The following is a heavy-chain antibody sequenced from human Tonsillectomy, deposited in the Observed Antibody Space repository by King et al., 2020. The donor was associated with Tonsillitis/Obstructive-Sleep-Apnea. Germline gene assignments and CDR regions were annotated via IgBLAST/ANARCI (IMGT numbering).Heavy chain of an antibody. D-gene: IGHD2-21*01. CDR2: ISPGGST. Sequence: VQLPQWGAGLLKPSETLSLTCGVYGGSFRPYYWIWIRQPPGKGLEWIGEISPGGSTDYNPSLKSRATISVDTSKNQFSLNVTSVTAADTAVFYCARGDCILYQSAAFDIWGHGTMVTVSS. CDR1: GGSFRPYY. CDR3: ARGDCILYQSAAFDI. J-gene: IGHJ3*02. V-gene: IGHV4-34*01.